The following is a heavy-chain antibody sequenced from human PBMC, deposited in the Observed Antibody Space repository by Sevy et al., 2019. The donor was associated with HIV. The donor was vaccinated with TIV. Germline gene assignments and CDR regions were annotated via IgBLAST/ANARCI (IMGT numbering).Heavy chain of an antibody. J-gene: IGHJ3*01. V-gene: IGHV3-7*01. CDR3: ARDLTYQVGTAYYDALDL. CDR1: GFPLSSYW. Sequence: QLGGSLRLSCKGSGFPLSSYWMTWVRQAPGQGLEYVANIHEDGSLQNYLDSVQGRFIISRDNAKNSLFLQMNDLRAEDTAVYYCARDLTYQVGTAYYDALDLWGQGTMVTVSS. CDR2: IHEDGSLQ. D-gene: IGHD3-9*01.